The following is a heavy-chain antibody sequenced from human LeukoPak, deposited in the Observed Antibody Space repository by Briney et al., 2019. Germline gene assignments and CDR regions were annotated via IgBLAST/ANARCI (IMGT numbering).Heavy chain of an antibody. J-gene: IGHJ4*02. CDR3: ARQPGYSSGWYPFDY. Sequence: PSETLSLTCAVSGYSISSGYYWGWIRQPPGKGLEWIGSIYYSGSTYYNPSLKSRVTISVDTSKNQFSPELSSVTAADTAVYYCARQPGYSSGWYPFDYWGQGTLVTVSS. CDR1: GYSISSGYY. D-gene: IGHD6-19*01. V-gene: IGHV4-38-2*01. CDR2: IYYSGST.